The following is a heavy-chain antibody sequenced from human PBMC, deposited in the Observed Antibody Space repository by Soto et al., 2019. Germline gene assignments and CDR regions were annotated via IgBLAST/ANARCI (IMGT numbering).Heavy chain of an antibody. CDR3: ASERRQDYYYDRSGYYDAFGY. D-gene: IGHD3-22*01. V-gene: IGHV4-61*01. J-gene: IGHJ4*02. Sequence: PSETLALTCTVSGGSVSSGSYYWSWIRQPPGKGLEWIGYIYYSGSTNYNPSLKSRVTISVDTSKNQFSLKLSSVTAADTAVYYCASERRQDYYYDRSGYYDAFGYWGKGTLVNVSS. CDR2: IYYSGST. CDR1: GGSVSSGSYY.